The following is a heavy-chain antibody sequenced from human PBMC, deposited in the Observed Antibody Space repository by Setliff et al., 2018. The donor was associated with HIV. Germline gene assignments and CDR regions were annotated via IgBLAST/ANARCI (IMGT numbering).Heavy chain of an antibody. V-gene: IGHV3-11*04. Sequence: GGSLRLSCLASGFTFEDYAITWIRQAPGKGLEWVSYITGSGSTISYADSVKGRFTISRDNAKNSLYLQMNSLRAEDTAVYYCARNGDYEWVGGDYYFDFWGQGTLVTVSS. CDR1: GFTFEDYA. D-gene: IGHD4-17*01. CDR3: ARNGDYEWVGGDYYFDF. J-gene: IGHJ4*02. CDR2: ITGSGSTI.